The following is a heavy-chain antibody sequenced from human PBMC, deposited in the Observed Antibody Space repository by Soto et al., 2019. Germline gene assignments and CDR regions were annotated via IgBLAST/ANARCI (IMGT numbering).Heavy chain of an antibody. J-gene: IGHJ4*02. CDR3: VREHSSSWYGDY. V-gene: IGHV1-3*01. D-gene: IGHD6-13*01. Sequence: QVQLVQSGAEVKKPGASVEVSCKASGYTFSSYALYWVRQAPGQRLEWMGWINVGNGNTKYSQKLQGRVTLSRDTSASTAFMELSSLRSDEDTAEYYCVREHSSSWYGDYWGQGTLVTVSS. CDR1: GYTFSSYA. CDR2: INVGNGNT.